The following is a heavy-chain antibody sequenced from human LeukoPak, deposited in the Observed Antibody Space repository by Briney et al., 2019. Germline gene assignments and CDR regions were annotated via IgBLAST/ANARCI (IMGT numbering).Heavy chain of an antibody. D-gene: IGHD5-18*01. CDR1: GGSISSGSYY. Sequence: SETLSLTCTVSGGSISSGSYYWTWIRQPAGTGLEWIGRIYTSGSTNHNPSLKSRVTISLDTSKNQCSLKLISVTAADTAVYFCARERTDTSMDYWVQGTLVTVPS. J-gene: IGHJ4*02. CDR3: ARERTDTSMDY. CDR2: IYTSGST. V-gene: IGHV4-61*02.